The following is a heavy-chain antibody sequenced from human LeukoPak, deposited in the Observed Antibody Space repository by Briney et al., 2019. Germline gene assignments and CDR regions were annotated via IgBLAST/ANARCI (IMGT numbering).Heavy chain of an antibody. J-gene: IGHJ4*02. Sequence: PSETLSLTCAVSGGSISSGGYSWSWIRQPPGKGLEWIGYIYHSGSTYYNPSLKSRVTISVDTSKNQFSLKLSSVTAADTAVYYCARLDRWLLDYWGQGTLVTVSS. D-gene: IGHD3-22*01. CDR1: GGSISSGGYS. CDR2: IYHSGST. CDR3: ARLDRWLLDY. V-gene: IGHV4-30-2*01.